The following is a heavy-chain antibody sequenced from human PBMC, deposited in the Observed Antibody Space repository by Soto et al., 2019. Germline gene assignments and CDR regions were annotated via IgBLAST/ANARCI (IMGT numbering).Heavy chain of an antibody. J-gene: IGHJ1*01. CDR3: ARLEHSGFPESLQ. V-gene: IGHV4-38-2*01. D-gene: IGHD5-12*01. CDR1: GYSINSGYF. CDR2: ISYHGST. Sequence: PSETLSLTCDVSGYSINSGYFWGWVRQPPGKGLEWIGSISYHGSTHYNPSLESRVTILRDTPKNQFSLSLSFVTAADTAVYYYARLEHSGFPESLQWGQGTLVTVSS.